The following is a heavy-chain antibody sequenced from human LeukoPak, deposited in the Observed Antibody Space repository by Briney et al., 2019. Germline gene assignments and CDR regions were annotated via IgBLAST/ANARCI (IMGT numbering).Heavy chain of an antibody. J-gene: IGHJ5*01. V-gene: IGHV1-2*02. CDR2: LNPNNGGT. CDR3: ARDPDGSGSKLVWFDS. D-gene: IGHD3-10*01. Sequence: ASVKVSCKTSGYTFTGYYMHWVRQAPGQGLEWMGCLNPNNGGTSYAQKFQGRVTMTRDTSISTAYMELSRLRSDDTAMYYCARDPDGSGSKLVWFDSWGQGTLVTVSS. CDR1: GYTFTGYY.